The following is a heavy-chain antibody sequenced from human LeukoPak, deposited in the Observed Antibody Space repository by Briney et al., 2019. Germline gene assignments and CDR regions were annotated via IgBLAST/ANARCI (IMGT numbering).Heavy chain of an antibody. CDR1: GYTFTGYY. J-gene: IGHJ5*02. Sequence: GASVKVSCRASGYTFTGYYLHWLRQAPGQGLEWMGWINPNSGGTYYAQKFQGRITVTRDTSISTAYMYLSRLRSDDTAVYYCAKQGGRGWFDPWGQGTLVTVSS. CDR3: AKQGGRGWFDP. D-gene: IGHD3-16*01. V-gene: IGHV1-2*02. CDR2: INPNSGGT.